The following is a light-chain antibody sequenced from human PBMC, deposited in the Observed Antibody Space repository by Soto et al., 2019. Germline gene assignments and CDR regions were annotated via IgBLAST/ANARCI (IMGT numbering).Light chain of an antibody. V-gene: IGKV1-5*01. CDR3: QQYKVYPYT. J-gene: IGKJ2*01. CDR1: QSLNGR. Sequence: DIQMTQSPSTLSASIGDRVTITCRASQSLNGRLAWYQQEPGRPPKLLIYDVSFLESGVPSRFSGSGSGTNFNLTISSLRPDDFGTFYCQQYKVYPYTFGQGARLDIQ. CDR2: DVS.